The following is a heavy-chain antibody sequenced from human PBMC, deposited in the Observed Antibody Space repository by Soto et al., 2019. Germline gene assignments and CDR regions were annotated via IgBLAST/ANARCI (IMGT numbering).Heavy chain of an antibody. CDR1: GYSFTDYH. V-gene: IGHV1-2*04. CDR2: INPKSGGT. Sequence: ASVKVSCKASGYSFTDYHIHWARQAPGQGLEWLGRINPKSGGTSTAQKFQGWVTMTTDTSISTASMELTRLTSDDTAIYYCARGDSTDCSNGVCSFFYNHDMDVWGQGTTVTVSS. J-gene: IGHJ6*02. D-gene: IGHD2-8*01. CDR3: ARGDSTDCSNGVCSFFYNHDMDV.